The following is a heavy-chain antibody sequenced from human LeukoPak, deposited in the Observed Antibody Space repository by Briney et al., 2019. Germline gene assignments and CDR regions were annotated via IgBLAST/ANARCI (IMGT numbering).Heavy chain of an antibody. V-gene: IGHV1-69*05. Sequence: SVKVSCKASGGTFSSYAISWVRQAPGQGLEWMGGIIPIFGTANYAQKFQGRVMITTDESTSTAYMELSSLRSEDTAVYYCVRGGATGGRFENWGQGILVTVSS. D-gene: IGHD1-26*01. J-gene: IGHJ4*02. CDR2: IIPIFGTA. CDR3: VRGGATGGRFEN. CDR1: GGTFSSYA.